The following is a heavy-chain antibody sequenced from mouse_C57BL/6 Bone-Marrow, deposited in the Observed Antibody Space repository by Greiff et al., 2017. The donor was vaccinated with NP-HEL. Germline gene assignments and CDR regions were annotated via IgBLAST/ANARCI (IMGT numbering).Heavy chain of an antibody. D-gene: IGHD2-10*01. J-gene: IGHJ2*01. CDR3: ATYYGNFYYFDY. CDR2: IHPNSGST. Sequence: QVQLKQPGAELVKPGASVKLSCKASGYTFTSYWMHWVKQRPGQGLEWIGMIHPNSGSTNYNEKFKSKATLTVDKSSSTAYMQLSSLTSEDSAVYYCATYYGNFYYFDYWGQGTTLTVSS. V-gene: IGHV1-64*01. CDR1: GYTFTSYW.